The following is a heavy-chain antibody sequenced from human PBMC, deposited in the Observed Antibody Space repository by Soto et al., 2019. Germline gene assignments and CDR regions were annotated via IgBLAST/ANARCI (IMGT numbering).Heavy chain of an antibody. J-gene: IGHJ5*02. Sequence: ETLSLTCTVSGGSMYGGTSYWGWIRQPPGKGLEWIGVVYYSGTTYYNTSLESRVTISIDMSKDQFSLTLSSVTAADTAVYYCAKCADNWFDPWGPGTLVTVSS. CDR2: VYYSGTT. V-gene: IGHV4-39*01. CDR3: AKCADNWFDP. CDR1: GGSMYGGTSY.